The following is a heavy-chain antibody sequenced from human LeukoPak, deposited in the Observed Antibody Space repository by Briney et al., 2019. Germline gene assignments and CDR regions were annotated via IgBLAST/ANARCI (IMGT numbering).Heavy chain of an antibody. CDR3: ARDVGSFDY. CDR2: INHSGGST. CDR1: GYTFPSYY. J-gene: IGHJ4*02. V-gene: IGHV1-46*01. Sequence: ASVTVSCKASGYTFPSYYMHWVRQPPGQGLEWMGIINHSGGSTSYAQKFQGRINMTRDTSTSTVYMELSSLRSEDTAVYYCARDVGSFDYWGQGTLVAVSS. D-gene: IGHD1-26*01.